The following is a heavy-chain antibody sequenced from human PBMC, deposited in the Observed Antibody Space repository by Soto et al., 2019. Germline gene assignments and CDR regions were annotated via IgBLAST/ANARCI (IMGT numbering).Heavy chain of an antibody. CDR3: ARESTITLYYYYYMDV. Sequence: SETLSLTCTVSGGSISSSSYYWGWIRQPPGKGLEWIGSIYYSGSTYYNPSLKSRVTISVDTSKNQFSLKLSSVTAADTAVYYCARESTITLYYYYYMDVWGKGTTVTAP. CDR1: GGSISSSSYY. V-gene: IGHV4-39*01. D-gene: IGHD4-4*01. CDR2: IYYSGST. J-gene: IGHJ6*03.